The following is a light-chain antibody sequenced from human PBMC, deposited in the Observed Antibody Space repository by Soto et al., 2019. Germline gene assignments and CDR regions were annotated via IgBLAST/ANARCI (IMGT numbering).Light chain of an antibody. V-gene: IGKV1-5*01. CDR1: QSISSW. J-gene: IGKJ5*01. CDR2: DAS. Sequence: DIQMTQSPSTLSASVGDRVTITCLASQSISSWLAWYQQKTGKAPKVLIYDASSLASGVPSRFRGSGSGTEFTLTISRLQPDDFATYYCQQYNSSSITFGQGTRLEIK. CDR3: QQYNSSSIT.